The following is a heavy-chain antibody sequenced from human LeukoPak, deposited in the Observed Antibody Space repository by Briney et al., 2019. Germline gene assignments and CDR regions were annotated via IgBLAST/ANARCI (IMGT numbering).Heavy chain of an antibody. CDR1: GFTFSTYA. J-gene: IGHJ5*02. D-gene: IGHD5-24*01. CDR3: ARDVELMGWFDP. CDR2: FTDSGDFT. Sequence: GGSLRLSCATSGFTFSTYAMTWVRQAPGKGLEWVSTFTDSGDFTFYADSVKGRFTISRDSSKNTLYPQMNSLRTEDTAVYYCARDVELMGWFDPWGQGTLVTVSS. V-gene: IGHV3-23*01.